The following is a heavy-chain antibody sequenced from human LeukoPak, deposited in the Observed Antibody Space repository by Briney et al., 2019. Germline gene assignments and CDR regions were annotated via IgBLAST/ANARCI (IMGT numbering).Heavy chain of an antibody. V-gene: IGHV4-4*07. CDR1: NGSMRSYY. Sequence: SETLSLTCSVSNGSMRSYYWTWIRQPAGKGLEWVGRLFDARRVNYNPSLGVRVTMSMDTSKNQFSLRMTSVTAADTAVYYCARGFQGVYDYWGQGALVIVSS. CDR3: ARGFQGVYDY. D-gene: IGHD5/OR15-5a*01. J-gene: IGHJ4*02. CDR2: LFDARRV.